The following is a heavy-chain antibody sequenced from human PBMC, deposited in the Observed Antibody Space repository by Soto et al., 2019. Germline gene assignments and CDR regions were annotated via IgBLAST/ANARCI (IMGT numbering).Heavy chain of an antibody. CDR3: AAAPLGGSERFDP. CDR2: IYYSGST. CDR1: GGSISSSSYY. Sequence: SETLSLTCTVSGGSISSSSYYWGWIRQPPGKGLEWIGSIYYSGSTYYNPSLKSRVTISVDTSKNQFSLKLSSVTAADTAVYYCAAAPLGGSERFDPWGQGTLVTVSS. V-gene: IGHV4-39*01. D-gene: IGHD6-6*01. J-gene: IGHJ5*02.